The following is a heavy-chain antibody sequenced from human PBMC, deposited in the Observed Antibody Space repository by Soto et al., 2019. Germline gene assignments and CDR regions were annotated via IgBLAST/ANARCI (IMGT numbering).Heavy chain of an antibody. CDR3: ARGPLEAPRYSSGVDY. CDR2: INHSGST. J-gene: IGHJ4*02. CDR1: GGSFSGYY. Sequence: SETLSLTCAVYGGSFSGYYWSWIRQPPGKGLEWIGEINHSGSTNYNPSLKSRVTISVDTSKNQFSLKLSSVTAADTAVYYCARGPLEAPRYSSGVDYWGQGTLVTVSS. D-gene: IGHD3-22*01. V-gene: IGHV4-34*01.